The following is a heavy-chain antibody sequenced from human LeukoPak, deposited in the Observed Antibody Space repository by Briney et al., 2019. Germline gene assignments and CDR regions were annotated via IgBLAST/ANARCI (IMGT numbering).Heavy chain of an antibody. CDR2: IYYSGST. J-gene: IGHJ4*02. CDR3: ARDIEGGSYYDY. CDR1: GGSISSHY. Sequence: SETLSLTCTVSGGSISSHYWSWIRQPPGKGLEWIGYIYYSGSTNYNPSLKSRVTISVDTSKNQSSLKLSSVTAADTAVYYRARDIEGGSYYDYWGQGTLVTVSS. D-gene: IGHD1-26*01. V-gene: IGHV4-59*11.